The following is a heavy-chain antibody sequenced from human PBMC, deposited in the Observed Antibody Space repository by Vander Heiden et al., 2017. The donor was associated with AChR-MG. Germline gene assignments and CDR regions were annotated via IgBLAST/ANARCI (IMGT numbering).Heavy chain of an antibody. CDR3: ARGDPPYYYYMDV. CDR1: GFTFSSYG. D-gene: IGHD2-21*01. J-gene: IGHJ6*03. Sequence: QVQLVESGGGVVQPGRSLRLSRAASGFTFSSYGMHGVRQAPGKGLEWVAVIWNDGSNKYYADSVKSRFTIPRDNSKNTLYLQMNSLRAEDTAVYYCARGDPPYYYYMDVWGKGTTVTVSS. V-gene: IGHV3-33*01. CDR2: IWNDGSNK.